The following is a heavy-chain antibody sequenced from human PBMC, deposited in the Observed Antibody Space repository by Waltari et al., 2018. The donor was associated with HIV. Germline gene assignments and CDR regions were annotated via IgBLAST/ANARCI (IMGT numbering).Heavy chain of an antibody. D-gene: IGHD5-12*01. Sequence: QLKLQVPVPGLVKPSDTLSLTSTGSDGSITSYYCSWIRQPPGKGLEWIGYIYYSGGTIYNTASMSRVNISVDTSRDQSSLTLSSVTAADTAVYYCARSPLKFKARFDYWGQGTLVTVSS. V-gene: IGHV4-59*07. CDR2: IYYSGGT. CDR1: DGSITSYY. J-gene: IGHJ4*02. CDR3: ARSPLKFKARFDY.